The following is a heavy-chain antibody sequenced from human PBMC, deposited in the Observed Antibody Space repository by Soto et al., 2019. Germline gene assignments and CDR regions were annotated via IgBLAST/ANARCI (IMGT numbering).Heavy chain of an antibody. V-gene: IGHV1-3*01. CDR1: GYTFTSYA. J-gene: IGHJ6*02. CDR3: AADFPYSSGPHGMDV. Sequence: ASVKVSCKASGYTFTSYAMHWVRQAPGQRLEWMGWINAGNGNTKYSQKFQGRVTITRDTSASTAYMELSSLRSEDTAVYYCAADFPYSSGPHGMDVWGQGTTVTVSS. CDR2: INAGNGNT. D-gene: IGHD6-19*01.